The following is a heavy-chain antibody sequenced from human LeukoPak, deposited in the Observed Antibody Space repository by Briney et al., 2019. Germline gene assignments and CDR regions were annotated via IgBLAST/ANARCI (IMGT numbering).Heavy chain of an antibody. J-gene: IGHJ3*02. Sequence: SETLSLTCTVSGGSISSGTYYWSWIRQPAGKGLEWIGRIYTSGSTNYNPSLKSRVTMSVDTSKNQFSLKLSSVTAADTAVYYCARAATPLIVVVVAAMGAFDIWGQGTMVTVSS. V-gene: IGHV4-61*02. CDR1: GGSISSGTYY. CDR2: IYTSGST. CDR3: ARAATPLIVVVVAAMGAFDI. D-gene: IGHD2-15*01.